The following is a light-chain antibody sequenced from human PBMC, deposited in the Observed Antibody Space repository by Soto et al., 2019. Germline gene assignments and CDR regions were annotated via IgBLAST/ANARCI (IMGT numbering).Light chain of an antibody. Sequence: EIVMTQSPATLSVSPRERATLSCSASQSISTELAWYRRRPGQPPRLLIYSSSTRATGVPARFTGSGSGSEFTLTISGLQSEDCAVYYCQQGQIWPLTFGQGTRLEI. CDR1: QSISTE. V-gene: IGKV3-15*01. CDR3: QQGQIWPLT. J-gene: IGKJ2*01. CDR2: SSS.